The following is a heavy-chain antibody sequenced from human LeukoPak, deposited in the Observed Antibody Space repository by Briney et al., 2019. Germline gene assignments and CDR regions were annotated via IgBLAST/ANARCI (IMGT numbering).Heavy chain of an antibody. V-gene: IGHV3-33*01. Sequence: PGRSLRLSCAASGFTFSSYGMHWVRPAPGKGLEWVAVIWYDGSNKYYADSVKGRFTISRDNSKNTLHLQMNSLRAEDTAVYYCARDRSGPIDYWGQGTLVTVSS. CDR3: ARDRSGPIDY. CDR1: GFTFSSYG. CDR2: IWYDGSNK. J-gene: IGHJ4*02.